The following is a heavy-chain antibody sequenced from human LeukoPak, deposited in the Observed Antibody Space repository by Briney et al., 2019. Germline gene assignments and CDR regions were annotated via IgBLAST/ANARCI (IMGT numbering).Heavy chain of an antibody. D-gene: IGHD3-22*01. CDR3: AKRGVVIRVILVGFHKEANYFDS. CDR1: GITLSNYG. J-gene: IGHJ4*02. V-gene: IGHV3-23*01. CDR2: ISGSGGRT. Sequence: GGSVRLSCAVSGITLSNYGMSWVRQAPGKGLEWVAGISGSGGRTNYADSVKGRFTVSRDNPKNTLYLQMNSLRAEDTAVYFCAKRGVVIRVILVGFHKEANYFDSWGQGALVTVSS.